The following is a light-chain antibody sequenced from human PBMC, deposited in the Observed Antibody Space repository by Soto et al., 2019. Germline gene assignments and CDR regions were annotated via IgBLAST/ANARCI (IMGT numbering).Light chain of an antibody. CDR1: QTVRNNY. CDR2: DAS. Sequence: FVLTHSPGTLSLSPWERATLSCRSSQTVRNNYLAWYQQKPGQAPRLLFYDASSRATGIPDRFSGSGSGTDFTLTISRLEPEDFAVYHCQQYGDSPLNFGGGTKVDIK. V-gene: IGKV3-20*01. J-gene: IGKJ4*01. CDR3: QQYGDSPLN.